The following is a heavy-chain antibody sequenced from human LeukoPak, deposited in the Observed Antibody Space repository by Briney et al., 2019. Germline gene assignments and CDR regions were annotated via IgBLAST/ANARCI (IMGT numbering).Heavy chain of an antibody. Sequence: PGGSLRLSCAASGFTFSSYGMSWVRQAPGKGLEWVSAISGSGGSTYYADSVKGRFIISSDNSKQTLYLQMNSPTAEDTAVYYCAKGSVVGATTVGFFDYWGQGTLGTVSA. J-gene: IGHJ4*02. CDR3: AKGSVVGATTVGFFDY. D-gene: IGHD1-26*01. CDR1: GFTFSSYG. V-gene: IGHV3-23*01. CDR2: ISGSGGST.